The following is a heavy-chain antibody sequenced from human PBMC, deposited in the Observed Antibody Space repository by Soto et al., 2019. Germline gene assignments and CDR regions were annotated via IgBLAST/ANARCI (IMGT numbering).Heavy chain of an antibody. Sequence: GASVKVSCKASGYTFTSYGISWVRQAPGQGLEWMGWISAYNGNTNYAQKLQGRVTMTTDTSTSTAYMELRSLRSDDTAVYYCARDRRYSSGWTLTAYYYYYGMDGWGQGTTVTVSS. J-gene: IGHJ6*02. CDR2: ISAYNGNT. CDR1: GYTFTSYG. V-gene: IGHV1-18*04. CDR3: ARDRRYSSGWTLTAYYYYYGMDG. D-gene: IGHD6-19*01.